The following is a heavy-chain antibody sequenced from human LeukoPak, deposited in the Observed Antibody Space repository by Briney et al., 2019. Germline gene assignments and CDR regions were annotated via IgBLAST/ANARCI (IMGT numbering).Heavy chain of an antibody. V-gene: IGHV4-61*02. D-gene: IGHD3-22*01. Sequence: PSETLSLTCTVSGGSISSGSYYWSWIRQPAGKGLEWIGRIYTSGSTNYNPSLKSRVTISVDTSKNQFSLKLSSVTAADTAVYYCARDGYYYDSSGYYNWFDPWGQGTLVTVSS. CDR3: ARDGYYYDSSGYYNWFDP. CDR2: IYTSGST. J-gene: IGHJ5*02. CDR1: GGSISSGSYY.